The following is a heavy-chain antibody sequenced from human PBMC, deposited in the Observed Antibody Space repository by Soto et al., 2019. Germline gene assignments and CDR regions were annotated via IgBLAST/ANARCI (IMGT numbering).Heavy chain of an antibody. D-gene: IGHD2-21*02. V-gene: IGHV1-3*01. CDR2: INAGNGNT. Sequence: ASVKVSCKASGYTFTSYAMHWVRQAPGQRLEWMGWINAGNGNTKYSQKFQGRVTITRDTSASTAYMELSSLRSEDTAVYYCARSIVVVTALDYWGQGTLVTVSS. CDR3: ARSIVVVTALDY. CDR1: GYTFTSYA. J-gene: IGHJ4*02.